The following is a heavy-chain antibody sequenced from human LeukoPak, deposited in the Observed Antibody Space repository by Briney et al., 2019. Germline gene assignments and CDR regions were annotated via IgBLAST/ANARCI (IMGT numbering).Heavy chain of an antibody. V-gene: IGHV1-2*02. CDR3: ARLTYYDFWSGYNYAFDI. J-gene: IGHJ3*02. CDR1: GYTFTGYY. D-gene: IGHD3-3*01. Sequence: ASVKVSCKASGYTFTGYYMHWVRQAPGQGLEWMGWINPSSGGTNYAQKFQGRVTKTRDTSISTAYMELSRLRSDDTAVYYCARLTYYDFWSGYNYAFDIWGQGTMVTVSS. CDR2: INPSSGGT.